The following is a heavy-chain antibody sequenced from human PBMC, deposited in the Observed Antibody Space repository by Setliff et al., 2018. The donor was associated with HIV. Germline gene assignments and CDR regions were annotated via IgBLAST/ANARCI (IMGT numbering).Heavy chain of an antibody. CDR1: GYTLTELS. J-gene: IGHJ4*02. CDR3: AASQIQEGMVRGVFDS. CDR2: IIPIFGST. D-gene: IGHD3-10*01. V-gene: IGHV1-69*13. Sequence: SVKVSCKVSGYTLTELSIHWVRQAPGQGLEWMGGIIPIFGSTKYAQKFQGRVTITADESTSTADMELSSLRSEDTAVYYCAASQIQEGMVRGVFDSWGQGTVVTVSS.